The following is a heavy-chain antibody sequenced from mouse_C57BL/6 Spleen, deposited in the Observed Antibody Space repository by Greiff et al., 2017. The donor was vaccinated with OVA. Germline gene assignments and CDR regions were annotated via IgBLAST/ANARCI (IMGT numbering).Heavy chain of an antibody. CDR1: GYTFPDYE. CDR3: TRRGLRLDWYFDV. D-gene: IGHD2-4*01. J-gene: IGHJ1*03. CDR2: IDPETGGT. Sequence: VQLQQSGAELVRPGASVTLSCKASGYTFPDYEMHWVKQTPVHGLEWIGAIDPETGGTAYNQKFKGKAILTADKSSSTAYMELRSLTSEDSAVYYCTRRGLRLDWYFDVWGTGTTVTVSS. V-gene: IGHV1-15*01.